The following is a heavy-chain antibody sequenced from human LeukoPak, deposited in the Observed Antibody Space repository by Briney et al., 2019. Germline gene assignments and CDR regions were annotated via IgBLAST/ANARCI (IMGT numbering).Heavy chain of an antibody. Sequence: GGSLRLSCAASGFTFSSYAMHWVRQAPGKGLEWVAVISYDGSNKYYADSVKGRFTISRDNSKNALYLQMNSLRAEDTAVYYCARALSGDTAMVTKPKYYYYYGMDVWGQGTTVTVSS. D-gene: IGHD5-18*01. J-gene: IGHJ6*02. CDR2: ISYDGSNK. CDR3: ARALSGDTAMVTKPKYYYYYGMDV. CDR1: GFTFSSYA. V-gene: IGHV3-30*04.